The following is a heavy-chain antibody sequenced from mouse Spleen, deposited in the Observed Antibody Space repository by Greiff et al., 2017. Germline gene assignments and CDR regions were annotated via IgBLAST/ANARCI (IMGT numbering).Heavy chain of an antibody. CDR2: IDPENGDT. Sequence: VHVKQSGAELVRPGASVKLSCTASGFNINDYYMHWVKQRPEQGLEWIGWIDPENGDTEYASKFQGKATITADTSSNTAYLQLSSLTSEDTAVYYCTTGTGTGYWGQGTTLTVSS. CDR1: GFNINDYY. D-gene: IGHD4-1*01. V-gene: IGHV14-4*01. J-gene: IGHJ2*01. CDR3: TTGTGTGY.